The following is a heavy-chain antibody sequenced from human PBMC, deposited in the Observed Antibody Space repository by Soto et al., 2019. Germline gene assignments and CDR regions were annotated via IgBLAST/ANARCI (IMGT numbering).Heavy chain of an antibody. J-gene: IGHJ4*02. Sequence: EVQLVESGGGLVKPGGSLRLSCAASGFTFSSYSMNWVRQAPGKGLEWVSSISSSSSYIYYADSVKGRFTISRDNAKNSLYLQMNSLRAEDTAVYYCARDFGDSGYDYGGYFDYWCQGTLVTVSS. CDR1: GFTFSSYS. CDR3: ARDFGDSGYDYGGYFDY. D-gene: IGHD5-12*01. V-gene: IGHV3-21*01. CDR2: ISSSSSYI.